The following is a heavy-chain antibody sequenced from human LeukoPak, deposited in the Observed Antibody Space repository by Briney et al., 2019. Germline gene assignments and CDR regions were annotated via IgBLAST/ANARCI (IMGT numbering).Heavy chain of an antibody. Sequence: SSVEVSCKASGGTFSSYAISWVRQAPGQGLEWMGGIIPIFGTANYAQKFQGRVTITTDESTSTAYMELSSLRSEDTAVYYCVSSTYGDYVLGFDYWGQGTLVTVSS. V-gene: IGHV1-69*05. J-gene: IGHJ4*02. CDR3: VSSTYGDYVLGFDY. D-gene: IGHD4-17*01. CDR1: GGTFSSYA. CDR2: IIPIFGTA.